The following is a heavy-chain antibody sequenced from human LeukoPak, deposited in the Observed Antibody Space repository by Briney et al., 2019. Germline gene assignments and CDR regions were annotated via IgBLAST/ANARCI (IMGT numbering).Heavy chain of an antibody. D-gene: IGHD2-21*01. CDR3: AKDSPPSIPGYPFDY. V-gene: IGHV3-66*01. CDR1: GFTVSSNY. J-gene: IGHJ4*02. Sequence: PAGGSLRLSCAASGFTVSSNYMSWVRQAPGKGLEWVSVIYSGGSTYYADSVKGRFTISRDNSKNTLYLQMNSLRAEDTAVYYCAKDSPPSIPGYPFDYWGQGTLVTVSS. CDR2: IYSGGST.